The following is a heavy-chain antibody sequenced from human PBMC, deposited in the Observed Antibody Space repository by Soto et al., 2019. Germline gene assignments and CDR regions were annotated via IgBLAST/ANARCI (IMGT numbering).Heavy chain of an antibody. CDR2: IIPIFGTA. Sequence: SVKVSCKASGGTFSSYAISWVRQAPGQGLEWMGGIIPIFGTANYAQKFQGRVTITADESTSTAYMELSSLRSEDTAVYYCARASWIKLWGYYYYGMDVWGQGTTVTVSS. D-gene: IGHD5-18*01. V-gene: IGHV1-69*13. CDR1: GGTFSSYA. J-gene: IGHJ6*02. CDR3: ARASWIKLWGYYYYGMDV.